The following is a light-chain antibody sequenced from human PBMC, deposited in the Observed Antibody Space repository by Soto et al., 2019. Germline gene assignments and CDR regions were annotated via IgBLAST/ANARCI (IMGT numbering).Light chain of an antibody. CDR3: SSYTTSNTRQIV. V-gene: IGLV2-14*01. CDR1: SSDVGGYNY. CDR2: DVS. Sequence: QSALTQPASVSGSPGQSITISCTGTSSDVGGYNYVSWYQQHPGKAPKFMIYDVSNRPSGVSNRFSGSKSGNTASLTISGLQAEDEADYYCSSYTTSNTRQIVFGTGTNVTV. J-gene: IGLJ1*01.